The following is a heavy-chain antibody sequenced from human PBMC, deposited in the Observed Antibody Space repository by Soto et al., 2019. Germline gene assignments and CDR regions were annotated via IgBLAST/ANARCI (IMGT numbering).Heavy chain of an antibody. CDR1: GGSISSSSYY. V-gene: IGHV4-39*01. CDR2: IYYSGST. D-gene: IGHD6-19*01. J-gene: IGHJ4*02. Sequence: QLQLQESGPGLVKPSETLSLTCTVSGGSISSSSYYWGWIRQPPGKGLEWIGSIYYSGSTYYNPSLKSRVTISVDPSKNQFSLKLSSVTAADTAVYYCARHAIWAVAGNPGDYWGQGTLVTVSS. CDR3: ARHAIWAVAGNPGDY.